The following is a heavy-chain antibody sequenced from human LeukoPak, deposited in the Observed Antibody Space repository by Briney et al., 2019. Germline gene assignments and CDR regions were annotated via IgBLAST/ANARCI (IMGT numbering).Heavy chain of an antibody. Sequence: KTGGSLRLSCAASGFTFSSYSMNWVRQAPGKGLEWVSSISSSSSYIYYVDSVKGRFTISRDNAKNSLYLQMNSLRAEDTAVYYCARDDVGYFDYWGQGTLVTVSS. CDR1: GFTFSSYS. CDR2: ISSSSSYI. D-gene: IGHD1-26*01. CDR3: ARDDVGYFDY. J-gene: IGHJ4*02. V-gene: IGHV3-21*01.